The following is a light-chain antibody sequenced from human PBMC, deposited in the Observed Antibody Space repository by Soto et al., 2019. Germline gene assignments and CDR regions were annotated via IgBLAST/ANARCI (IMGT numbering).Light chain of an antibody. Sequence: QPASISCSSNQRLVQRDGIAYFSWFQQRPGRSPRRIIYKVSNRDSGVPASFSGRGSATYFAVKRSRVYSEDVVLFYGMQGTDCRITFGLGTRLEIK. CDR1: QRLVQRDGIAY. J-gene: IGKJ5*01. CDR2: KVS. V-gene: IGKV2-30*02. CDR3: MQGTDCRIT.